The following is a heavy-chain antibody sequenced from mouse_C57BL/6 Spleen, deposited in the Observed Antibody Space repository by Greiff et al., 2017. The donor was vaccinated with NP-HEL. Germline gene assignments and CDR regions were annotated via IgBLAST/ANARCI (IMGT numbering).Heavy chain of an antibody. D-gene: IGHD2-1*01. CDR2: IDPSDSET. Sequence: QVQLKQPGAELVRPGSSVKLSCKASGYTFTSYWMHWVKQRPIQGLEWIGNIDPSDSETHYNQKFKDKATLTVDKSSSTAYMQLSSLTSEDSAVYYCARKGGYYGNLYYFDYWGQGTTLTVSS. V-gene: IGHV1-52*01. CDR1: GYTFTSYW. J-gene: IGHJ2*01. CDR3: ARKGGYYGNLYYFDY.